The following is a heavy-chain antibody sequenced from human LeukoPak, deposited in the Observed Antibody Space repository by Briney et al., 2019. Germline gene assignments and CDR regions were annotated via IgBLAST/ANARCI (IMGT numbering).Heavy chain of an antibody. V-gene: IGHV3-23*01. CDR2: ISGTDDNT. D-gene: IGHD3-16*01. CDR1: GFAFSSST. J-gene: IGHJ4*02. CDR3: ANHPGGSFDY. Sequence: PGGSLRLSCGASGFAFSSSTMSWDRQAPGKGLEWVSGISGTDDNTYYADSVKGRFTIFRDNSKDILYLYMSSLRAEDTAMYYCANHPGGSFDYWGQGTLVAVSS.